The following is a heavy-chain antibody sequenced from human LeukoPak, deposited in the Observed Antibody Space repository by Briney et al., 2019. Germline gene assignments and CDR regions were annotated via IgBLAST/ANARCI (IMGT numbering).Heavy chain of an antibody. Sequence: QPGGSLRLSYADSGFTFRDHYMDWVRQAPGKGLEWLGRTKNKGQSHITGYAASVKGRFFSPRDDSKNSLYLQMNSLQTDDTGIYYCARDTAAALDFWGQGILVTVSS. CDR3: ARDTAAALDF. V-gene: IGHV3-72*01. CDR2: TKNKGQSHIT. D-gene: IGHD6-6*01. CDR1: GFTFRDHY. J-gene: IGHJ4*02.